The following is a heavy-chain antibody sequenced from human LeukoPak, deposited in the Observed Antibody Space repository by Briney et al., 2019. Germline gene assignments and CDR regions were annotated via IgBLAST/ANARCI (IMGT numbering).Heavy chain of an antibody. D-gene: IGHD3-10*01. J-gene: IGHJ4*02. Sequence: GGSLRLSCAASGFTVSSNYMSWVRQAPGKGLEWVSVIYSGGSTYYADSVKGRFTISRDNSKNTLYLQMNSLRAEDTAVYYCATEHGSGSYYKEYWGQGTLVTVSS. CDR1: GFTVSSNY. V-gene: IGHV3-66*01. CDR3: ATEHGSGSYYKEY. CDR2: IYSGGST.